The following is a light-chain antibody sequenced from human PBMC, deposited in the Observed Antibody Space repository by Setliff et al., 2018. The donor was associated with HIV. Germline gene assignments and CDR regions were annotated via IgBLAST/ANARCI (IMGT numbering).Light chain of an antibody. CDR2: AAS. CDR1: QDIKND. CDR3: LQHHDNRWT. V-gene: IGKV1-17*02. J-gene: IGKJ1*01. Sequence: DIQVTQSPSSLSASVGDRVTITCRASQDIKNDLGWYQQKPGKAPKRLIYAASSLHSGVPSSFSGNKVGTELTLTISYLRAEDSGTYYCLQHHDNRWTFGQGTKVDIK.